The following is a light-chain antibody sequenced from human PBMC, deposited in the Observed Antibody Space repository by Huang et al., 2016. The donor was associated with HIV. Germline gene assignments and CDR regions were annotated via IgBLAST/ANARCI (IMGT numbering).Light chain of an antibody. J-gene: IGKJ4*01. Sequence: EIVLTQSPGTLSLSPGERATLSSRASHSVSSSYLAWYQQKPGQAPRLLIYGASRRATGIQERFGGSGSGTDFTLTISRLEPEDFAVYYCQQYGTSPLTFGGGTKVEIK. CDR2: GAS. CDR3: QQYGTSPLT. V-gene: IGKV3-20*01. CDR1: HSVSSSY.